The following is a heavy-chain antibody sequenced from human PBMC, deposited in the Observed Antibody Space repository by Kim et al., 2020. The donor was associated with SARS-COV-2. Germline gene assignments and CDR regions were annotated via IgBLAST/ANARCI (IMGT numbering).Heavy chain of an antibody. CDR1: GYTFTSYG. D-gene: IGHD1-7*01. CDR3: ARDGITGTTPRSPYGMDV. J-gene: IGHJ6*02. V-gene: IGHV1-18*01. Sequence: ASVKVSCKASGYTFTSYGISWVRQAPGQGLEWMGWISAYNGNTNYAQKLQGRVTMTTDTSTSTAYMELRSLRSDDTAVYYCARDGITGTTPRSPYGMDVWGQGTTVTVSS. CDR2: ISAYNGNT.